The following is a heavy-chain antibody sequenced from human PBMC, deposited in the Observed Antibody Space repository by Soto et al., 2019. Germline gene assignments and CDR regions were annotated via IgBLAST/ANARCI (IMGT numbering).Heavy chain of an antibody. J-gene: IGHJ6*02. D-gene: IGHD6-6*01. V-gene: IGHV1-2*04. CDR1: GYAFTGYY. CDR3: ARDSSVAEYSSAYYYYGMDV. Sequence: ASVKVSCKASGYAFTGYYMHWVRQAPGQGLEWMGWINPNSGGTNYAQKFQGWVTMTRDTSISTAYMELSRLRSDDTAVYYCARDSSVAEYSSAYYYYGMDVWGQGTTVTVSS. CDR2: INPNSGGT.